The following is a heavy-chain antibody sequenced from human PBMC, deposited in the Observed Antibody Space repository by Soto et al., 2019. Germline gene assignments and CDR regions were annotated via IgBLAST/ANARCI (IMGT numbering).Heavy chain of an antibody. CDR2: ISYDGSNK. Sequence: VGSLRLSCAASGFTFSSYAMHWVRQAPGKGLEWVAVISYDGSNKYYADSVKGRFTISRDNSKNTLYLQMNSLRAEDTAVYYCARGGVLWFGELLPRALDYWGQGTLVTVS. CDR1: GFTFSSYA. D-gene: IGHD3-10*01. V-gene: IGHV3-30-3*01. J-gene: IGHJ4*02. CDR3: ARGGVLWFGELLPRALDY.